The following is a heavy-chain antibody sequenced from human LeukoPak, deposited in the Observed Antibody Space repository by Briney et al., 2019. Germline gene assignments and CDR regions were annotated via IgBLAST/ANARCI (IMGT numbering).Heavy chain of an antibody. J-gene: IGHJ4*02. Sequence: PGESLKISCKGSGYSFSSYWISWVRQMPGKGLEWMGRIDPGDSFTKYRPSLEGRVTISADKSLSTVYLQWSSLKASDTAIYYCARDGGGESSWVSHWGQGTLVTVSS. CDR2: IDPGDSFT. CDR3: ARDGGGESSWVSH. CDR1: GYSFSSYW. V-gene: IGHV5-10-1*01. D-gene: IGHD2-21*01.